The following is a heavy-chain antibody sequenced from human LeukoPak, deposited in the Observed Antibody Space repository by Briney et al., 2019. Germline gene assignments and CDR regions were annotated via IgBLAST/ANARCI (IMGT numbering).Heavy chain of an antibody. J-gene: IGHJ4*02. V-gene: IGHV3-23*01. CDR2: ISGSGGST. CDR3: ANTAFHSSTFDH. D-gene: IGHD6-19*01. CDR1: GFTFSSYA. Sequence: GGSLRLSCAASGFTFSSYAMSWVRQAPGKGLEWVSAISGSGGSTYYADSVKGRFTISRDNSKNMLDLQMNSLRAEDTAVYYCANTAFHSSTFDHWGQGTPVTVSS.